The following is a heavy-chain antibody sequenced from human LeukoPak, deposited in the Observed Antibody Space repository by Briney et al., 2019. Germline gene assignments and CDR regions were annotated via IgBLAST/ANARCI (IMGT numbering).Heavy chain of an antibody. CDR1: GFTFSSYS. J-gene: IGHJ3*02. CDR3: ARSGRGYEDAFDI. D-gene: IGHD5-12*01. V-gene: IGHV3-21*01. CDR2: ISSSSSFI. Sequence: GGSLRLSCAASGFTFSSYSMNWVRQAPGKGLEWVSSISSSSSFIYYADSVKGRFTISRDNAKNSLYLQMNSLRAEDTAVYYCARSGRGYEDAFDIWGQGTMVIVSS.